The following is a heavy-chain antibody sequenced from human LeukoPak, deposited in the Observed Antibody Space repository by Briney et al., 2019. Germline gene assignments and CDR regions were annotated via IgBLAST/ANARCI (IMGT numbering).Heavy chain of an antibody. D-gene: IGHD6-13*01. CDR1: GGTFSSYA. V-gene: IGHV1-69*05. CDR2: IIPIFGTA. Sequence: SVKVPCKASGGTFSSYAISWVRQAPGQGLEWMGGIIPIFGTANYAQKFQGRVTITTDESTSTAYMELSSLRSEDTAVYYCARGDSSSWDFDYWGQGTLVTVSS. J-gene: IGHJ4*02. CDR3: ARGDSSSWDFDY.